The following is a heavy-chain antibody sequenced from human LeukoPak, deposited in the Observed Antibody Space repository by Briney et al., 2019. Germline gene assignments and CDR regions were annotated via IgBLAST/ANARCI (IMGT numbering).Heavy chain of an antibody. CDR3: ARARGYSYGYYFDY. V-gene: IGHV4-34*01. CDR2: INHSGST. Sequence: PSETLSLTCAVYGGSFSGYYWSWLRQPPGKGLEGIGEINHSGSTNYNPSLTSRGTISVDTSKNQFSLKLSSVTAADTAVYYCARARGYSYGYYFDYWGQGTLVTVSS. CDR1: GGSFSGYY. D-gene: IGHD5-18*01. J-gene: IGHJ4*02.